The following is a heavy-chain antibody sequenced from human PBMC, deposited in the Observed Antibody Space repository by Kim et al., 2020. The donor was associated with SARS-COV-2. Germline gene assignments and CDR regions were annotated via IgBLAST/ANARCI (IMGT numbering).Heavy chain of an antibody. Sequence: SETLSLTCAVSGGSISSSNWWSWVRQPPGKGLEWIGEIYHSGSTNYNPSLKSRVTISVDKSKNQFSLKLSSVTAADTAVYYCASLYDSSGYYSDAFDIWGQGTMVTVSS. CDR2: IYHSGST. CDR1: GGSISSSNW. CDR3: ASLYDSSGYYSDAFDI. D-gene: IGHD3-22*01. V-gene: IGHV4-4*02. J-gene: IGHJ3*02.